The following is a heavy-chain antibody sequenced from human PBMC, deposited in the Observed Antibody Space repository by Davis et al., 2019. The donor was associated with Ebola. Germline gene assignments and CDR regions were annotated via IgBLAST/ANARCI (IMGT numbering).Heavy chain of an antibody. D-gene: IGHD2-2*01. J-gene: IGHJ6*02. Sequence: GESLKISCAASGFTFSSYAMSWVRQAPGKGLEWVSAISGSGGSTYYADSVKGRFTISRDNAKNSLYLQMNSLRAEDTAVYYCARERIVVVPAATNLYYGMDVWGQGTTVTVSS. V-gene: IGHV3-23*01. CDR2: ISGSGGST. CDR3: ARERIVVVPAATNLYYGMDV. CDR1: GFTFSSYA.